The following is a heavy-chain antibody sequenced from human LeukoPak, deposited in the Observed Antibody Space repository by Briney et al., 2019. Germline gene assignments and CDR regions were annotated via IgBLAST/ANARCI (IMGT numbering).Heavy chain of an antibody. CDR1: GFTFDDYA. J-gene: IGHJ4*02. CDR2: ISWNSGSI. CDR3: AKDFDY. Sequence: GGSLRLSCAASGFTFDDYAMHWVRQAPGKGLEWGSGISWNSGSIGYADSVKGRFTISRDNAKNSLYLQMNSLRAEDTALYYCAKDFDYWGQGTLVTVSS. V-gene: IGHV3-9*01.